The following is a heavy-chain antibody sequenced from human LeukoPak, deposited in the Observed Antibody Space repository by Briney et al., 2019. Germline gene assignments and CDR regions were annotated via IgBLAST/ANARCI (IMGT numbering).Heavy chain of an antibody. J-gene: IGHJ5*02. CDR2: IYRTGST. D-gene: IGHD3-10*01. CDR1: GYSINSGYY. Sequence: SETLSLTCTVSGYSINSGYYWVWIRQPPGKGLEWIGSIYRTGSTNYNPSLKSRVTISLDTSKNQFSLKLSSVTAADTAVYYCARRGPPRTMLRGVKSGWFDPWGQGTLVTVSS. V-gene: IGHV4-38-2*02. CDR3: ARRGPPRTMLRGVKSGWFDP.